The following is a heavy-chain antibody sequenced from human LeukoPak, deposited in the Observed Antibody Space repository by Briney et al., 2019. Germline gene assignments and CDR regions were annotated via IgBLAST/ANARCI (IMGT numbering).Heavy chain of an antibody. Sequence: GGSLRLSCAASGFTFSSYGMQWVRQAPGKGLEWVAVISYDGSNKYYADSVKGRFTISRDNSKNTLYLQMNSLRAEDTAVYYCATKAAAGTYYYYGMDVWGQGTTVTVSS. CDR1: GFTFSSYG. CDR3: ATKAAAGTYYYYGMDV. D-gene: IGHD6-13*01. J-gene: IGHJ6*02. V-gene: IGHV3-30*03. CDR2: ISYDGSNK.